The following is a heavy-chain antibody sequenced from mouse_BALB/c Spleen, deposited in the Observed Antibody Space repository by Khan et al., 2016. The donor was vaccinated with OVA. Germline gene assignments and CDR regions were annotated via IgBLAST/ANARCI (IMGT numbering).Heavy chain of an antibody. Sequence: QVQLKQSGAELARPGASVKMSCKASGYTFTSYTIHWIKLRPGQGLEWIGYINPSNGYTNYNQQFKDKATLTADKSSTTAYMQLSSLTSDDSAVYNCVRVGAYYRNDGWFAYWGQGTLVTVSA. CDR2: INPSNGYT. CDR3: VRVGAYYRNDGWFAY. J-gene: IGHJ3*01. D-gene: IGHD2-14*01. V-gene: IGHV1-4*01. CDR1: GYTFTSYT.